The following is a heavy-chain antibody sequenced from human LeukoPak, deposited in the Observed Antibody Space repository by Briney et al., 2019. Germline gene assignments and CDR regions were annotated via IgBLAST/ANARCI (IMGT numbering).Heavy chain of an antibody. CDR3: ARQTWTLYYFDY. V-gene: IGHV4-39*01. CDR1: GGSVNSGTYY. Sequence: SETLSLTCTVSGGSVNSGTYYWSWIRQPPGKGLEWIGNIYYSGSAYYNPSLKSRVTMSVDTSKNQFSLKLSSVTAADTAVYYCARQTWTLYYFDYWGQGNLVTVSS. CDR2: IYYSGSA. D-gene: IGHD3/OR15-3a*01. J-gene: IGHJ4*02.